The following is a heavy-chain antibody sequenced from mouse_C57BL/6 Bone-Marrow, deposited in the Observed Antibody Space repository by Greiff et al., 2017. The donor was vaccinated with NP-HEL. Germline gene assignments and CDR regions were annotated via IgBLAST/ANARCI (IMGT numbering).Heavy chain of an antibody. V-gene: IGHV5-17*01. CDR2: ISSGSSTI. Sequence: EVHLVESGGGLVKPGGSLKLSCAASGFTFSDYGMHWVRQAPEKGLEWVAYISSGSSTIYYADTVKGRFTISRDNAKNTLFLQMTSLRSEDTAMYYCAKLGRRYFDVWGTGTTVTVSS. J-gene: IGHJ1*03. CDR1: GFTFSDYG. CDR3: AKLGRRYFDV. D-gene: IGHD4-1*01.